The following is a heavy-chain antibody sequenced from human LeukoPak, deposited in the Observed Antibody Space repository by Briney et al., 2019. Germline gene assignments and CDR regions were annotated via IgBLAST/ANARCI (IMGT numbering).Heavy chain of an antibody. J-gene: IGHJ4*02. CDR2: INHSGST. Sequence: SETLSLTCAVYGGSFSGYYWSWIRQPPGKGLVWIGEINHSGSTNYNPSLKSRVTISVDTSKNQFSLKLSSVTAADTAVYYCARARITMVRGVIIDYWGQGTLVTVSS. CDR3: ARARITMVRGVIIDY. V-gene: IGHV4-34*01. CDR1: GGSFSGYY. D-gene: IGHD3-10*01.